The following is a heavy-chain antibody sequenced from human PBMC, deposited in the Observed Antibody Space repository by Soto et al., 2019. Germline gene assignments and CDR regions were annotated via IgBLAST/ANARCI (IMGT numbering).Heavy chain of an antibody. J-gene: IGHJ4*02. CDR1: GGSFSGYY. CDR3: ARSLGDFWSGYYPLGFDY. CDR2: INHSGST. V-gene: IGHV4-34*01. D-gene: IGHD3-3*01. Sequence: QVQLQQWGAGLLKPSETLSLTCAVYGGSFSGYYWSWIRQPPGKGLEWIGEINHSGSTNYNPSLKSRVTISVDTSKNQFSLKLSSVTAAETAVYYCARSLGDFWSGYYPLGFDYWGQGTLVTVSS.